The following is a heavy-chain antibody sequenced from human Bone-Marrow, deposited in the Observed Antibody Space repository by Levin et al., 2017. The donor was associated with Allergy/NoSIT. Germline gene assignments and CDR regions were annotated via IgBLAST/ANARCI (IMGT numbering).Heavy chain of an antibody. V-gene: IGHV3-48*02. CDR1: GFTFTSYS. Sequence: GGSLRLSCAASGFTFTSYSMNWVRQAPGKGLEWVSYITNSGSTIHYADSVKGRFTVSRDNARNSIYLQMNSLRDEDTAVYYCARDSTATYDGAWHALDFWGQGTMVTVSS. CDR2: ITNSGSTI. D-gene: IGHD1-26*01. J-gene: IGHJ3*01. CDR3: ARDSTATYDGAWHALDF.